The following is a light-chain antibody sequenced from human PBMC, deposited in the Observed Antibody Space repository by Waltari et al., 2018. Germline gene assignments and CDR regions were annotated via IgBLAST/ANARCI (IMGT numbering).Light chain of an antibody. Sequence: EIVLTQSPATLSLSPGQRATLSGTASQSGGNYLAGYQQNPGQAPSLPSFDATKRAPGIPARFSGSGSRTDFTLTIDSLEAEDFAVYYCQERSLWPSLTFGGGTKVEIK. CDR2: DAT. CDR1: QSGGNY. J-gene: IGKJ4*01. CDR3: QERSLWPSLT. V-gene: IGKV3-11*01.